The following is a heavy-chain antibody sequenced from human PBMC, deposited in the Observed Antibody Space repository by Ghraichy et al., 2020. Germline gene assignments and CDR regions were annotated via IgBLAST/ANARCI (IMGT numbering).Heavy chain of an antibody. Sequence: SETLSLTCTVSGGSISDYYWSWIRQPPGKGLEWIGFIYYSGSTDSNPSLKSRVTISIDTSKNQFSLRLRSVTAADTAVYYCARHYAGAQVGAPTAFDIWGQGTVVTVSS. D-gene: IGHD1-26*01. V-gene: IGHV4-59*08. J-gene: IGHJ3*02. CDR1: GGSISDYY. CDR3: ARHYAGAQVGAPTAFDI. CDR2: IYYSGST.